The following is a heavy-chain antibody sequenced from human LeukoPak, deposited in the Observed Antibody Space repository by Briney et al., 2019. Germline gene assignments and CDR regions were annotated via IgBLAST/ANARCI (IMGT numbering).Heavy chain of an antibody. V-gene: IGHV5-10-1*01. J-gene: IGHJ4*02. CDR2: IDPSDSYT. Sequence: GSLRLSCKGSGYSFTSYWISWVRQMPGKGLEWMGRIDPSDSYTNYSPSFQGHVTISADKSISTAYLQWSSLKASDTAMYYCARVANYDILTGSRFLDYWGQGTLVTVSS. D-gene: IGHD3-9*01. CDR1: GYSFTSYW. CDR3: ARVANYDILTGSRFLDY.